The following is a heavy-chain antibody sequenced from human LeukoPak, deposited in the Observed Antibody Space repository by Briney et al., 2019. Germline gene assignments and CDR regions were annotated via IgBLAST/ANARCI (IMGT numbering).Heavy chain of an antibody. D-gene: IGHD5-12*01. V-gene: IGHV3-7*03. CDR1: GFTFSSYW. Sequence: PGGSLRLSCAASGFTFSSYWMSWVRQAPGKGLEWVANIKQDGSEKYYVDSVKGRFTISRDNSKNTLYLQMNSLRAEDTAVYYCAKDGREWPRSLDYWGQGTLVTVSS. CDR2: IKQDGSEK. J-gene: IGHJ4*02. CDR3: AKDGREWPRSLDY.